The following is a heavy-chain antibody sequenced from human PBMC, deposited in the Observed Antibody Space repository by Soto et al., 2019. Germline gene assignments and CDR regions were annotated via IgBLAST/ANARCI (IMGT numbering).Heavy chain of an antibody. Sequence: GGSLRLSCAASGFSFSSYWMHWVRQAPGKGLVWASRINSDGSSTSYADSVKGRFTISRDNAKNTLYLQMNSLRAEDTAVYYCVRYYYYYGMDVWGQGTTVTVSS. J-gene: IGHJ6*02. V-gene: IGHV3-74*01. CDR3: VRYYYYYGMDV. CDR2: INSDGSST. CDR1: GFSFSSYW.